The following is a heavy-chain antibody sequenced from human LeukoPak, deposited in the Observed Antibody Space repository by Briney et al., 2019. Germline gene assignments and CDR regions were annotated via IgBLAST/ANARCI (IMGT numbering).Heavy chain of an antibody. V-gene: IGHV4-31*03. Sequence: ASGTLSLTCTGTGGFISSGGYYWSWIRQFPGESLEWIGYIYYTGTTSYNPSLKTRLTLSVDTSKNQFSLRLSSVTAADTAVYYCARDNSGVFDYWGQGTLVTVSS. CDR3: ARDNSGVFDY. CDR2: IYYTGTT. J-gene: IGHJ4*02. CDR1: GGFISSGGYY. D-gene: IGHD3-10*01.